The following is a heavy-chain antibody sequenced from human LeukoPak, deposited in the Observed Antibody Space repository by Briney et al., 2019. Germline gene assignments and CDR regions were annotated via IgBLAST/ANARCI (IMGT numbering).Heavy chain of an antibody. J-gene: IGHJ6*02. CDR3: ARESGYDYYYYYYGMVV. CDR1: GFTVSSNY. Sequence: PGGSLRLSCAASGFTVSSNYMSWVRQAPGKGLEWVSVIYSGGSTYYADSVKGRFTISRDNSKNTLYLQMNSLRAEDTAVYYCARESGYDYYYYYYGMVVWGQGTTVTVSS. D-gene: IGHD5-12*01. CDR2: IYSGGST. V-gene: IGHV3-66*01.